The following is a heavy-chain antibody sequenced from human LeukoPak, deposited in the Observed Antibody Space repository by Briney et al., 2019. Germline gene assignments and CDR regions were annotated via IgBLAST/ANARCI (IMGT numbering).Heavy chain of an antibody. D-gene: IGHD3-16*02. CDR3: ARGPVITFGGVIVHSYFDY. V-gene: IGHV1-69*05. CDR1: GGTFSSYA. Sequence: SVKVSCKASGGTFSSYAISWVRQAPGQGLEWMGGIIPIFGTANYAQKFQGRVTITTDESTSTAYMELSSLRSEDTAVYYCARGPVITFGGVIVHSYFDYWGQGTLVTVSS. CDR2: IIPIFGTA. J-gene: IGHJ4*02.